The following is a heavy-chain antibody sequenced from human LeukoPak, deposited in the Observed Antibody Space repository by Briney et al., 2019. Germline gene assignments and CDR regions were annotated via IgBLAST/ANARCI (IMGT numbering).Heavy chain of an antibody. D-gene: IGHD6-6*01. J-gene: IGHJ1*01. Sequence: PGGSLRLSCAASGFTFSSYAMHWVRQAPGKGLEWVAVISYDGSNKYYAGSVKGRFTISRDNSKNTLYLQMNSLRAEDTAVYYCASSRRLLKYSSSPTTWGQGTLVTVSS. CDR1: GFTFSSYA. CDR3: ASSRRLLKYSSSPTT. V-gene: IGHV3-30*04. CDR2: ISYDGSNK.